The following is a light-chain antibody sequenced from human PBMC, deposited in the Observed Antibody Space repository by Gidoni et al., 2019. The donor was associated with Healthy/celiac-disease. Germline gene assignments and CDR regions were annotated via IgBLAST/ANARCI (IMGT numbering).Light chain of an antibody. J-gene: IGKJ4*01. CDR1: QGISSY. CDR3: QQLNSYLALT. V-gene: IGKV1-9*01. Sequence: IQLTQSPSSLSASVGDRVTITCRASQGISSYLAWYQQKPGKAPKLPIYAASTLQSGVPSRCSGSGSGTDFTLTISSLQPEDFATYYCQQLNSYLALTFGGGTKVEIK. CDR2: AAS.